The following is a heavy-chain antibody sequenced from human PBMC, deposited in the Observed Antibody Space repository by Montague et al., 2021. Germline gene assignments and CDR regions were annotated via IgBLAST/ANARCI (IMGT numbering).Heavy chain of an antibody. J-gene: IGHJ6*03. CDR1: GGSFSGYY. CDR2: INHSGSA. Sequence: SETLSLTCAAYGGSFSGYYWSWIRRPPGKGLEWIGEINHSGSANYNPSLKSRVTISVDTSKNQFSLKLSTVTAADTAVYYCARRGGTMVRGVKGYMDVWGKGTTVTVSS. CDR3: ARRGGTMVRGVKGYMDV. V-gene: IGHV4-34*01. D-gene: IGHD3-10*01.